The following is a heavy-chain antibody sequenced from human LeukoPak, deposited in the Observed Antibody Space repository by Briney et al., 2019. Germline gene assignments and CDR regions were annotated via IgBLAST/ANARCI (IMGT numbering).Heavy chain of an antibody. CDR1: GFTFSSCA. V-gene: IGHV3-23*01. J-gene: IGHJ4*02. D-gene: IGHD3-10*01. CDR3: AKSTTEQLGNYGSGLDHYFDY. CDR2: ISGSGGIT. Sequence: GGSLRLSCAASGFTFSSCAMSWVRQAPGKGLEWVSAISGSGGITYYADSVKGRFTISRYNSKNTLYLQMNSLRAEDTAVYYCAKSTTEQLGNYGSGLDHYFDYWGQGTLVTVSS.